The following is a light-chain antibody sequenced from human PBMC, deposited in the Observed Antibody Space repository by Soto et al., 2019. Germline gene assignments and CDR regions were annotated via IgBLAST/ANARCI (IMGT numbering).Light chain of an antibody. V-gene: IGLV3-21*02. J-gene: IGLJ1*01. CDR1: NIGSRS. Sequence: SYELTQPPSVSVAPGQTASISCGGNNIGSRSVHWYQQKPGQAPVLVVYDDRDRPSGIPERFAGSNSGNTATLTTSRVEAADEAEYYCQVWDSTSDHYVFGTGTKVTVL. CDR2: DDR. CDR3: QVWDSTSDHYV.